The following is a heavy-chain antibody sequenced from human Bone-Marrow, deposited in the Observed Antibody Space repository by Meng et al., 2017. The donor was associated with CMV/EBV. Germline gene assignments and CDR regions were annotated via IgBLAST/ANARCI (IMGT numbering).Heavy chain of an antibody. Sequence: GGSLRLSCSASGFTFDDYAMHWVRQAPGKGLEWVSGISWNSGSIGYADSVKGRFPISRDNAKNSLYLQMNSLRAEDMALYYCAKDMSRVVVPAAIDYWGQGTLVTVSS. J-gene: IGHJ4*02. CDR2: ISWNSGSI. D-gene: IGHD2-2*01. CDR3: AKDMSRVVVPAAIDY. V-gene: IGHV3-9*03. CDR1: GFTFDDYA.